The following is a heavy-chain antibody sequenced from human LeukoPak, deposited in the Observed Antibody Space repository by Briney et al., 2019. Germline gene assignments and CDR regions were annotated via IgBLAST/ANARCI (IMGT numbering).Heavy chain of an antibody. CDR2: IWYDGSNK. V-gene: IGHV3-33*06. CDR3: AKVSSVATLGIDY. D-gene: IGHD5-12*01. CDR1: GFTFSSYG. J-gene: IGHJ4*02. Sequence: GRSLRLSCAASGFTFSSYGMHWVRQAPGKGLEWVAVIWYDGSNKYYADSVKGRFTISRDNSKNTLYLQMNSLRAEDTAVYYCAKVSSVATLGIDYWGQGTLVTVSS.